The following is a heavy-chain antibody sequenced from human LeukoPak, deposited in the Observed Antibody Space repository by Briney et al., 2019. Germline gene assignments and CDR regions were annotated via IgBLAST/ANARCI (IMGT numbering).Heavy chain of an antibody. V-gene: IGHV4-59*01. CDR2: IYYSGTT. D-gene: IGHD3-22*01. Sequence: SETLSLTCTVSGGSMSNYYWIWIRRPPGKGLEWIGYIYYSGTTSYNPSLKSRVTISVDTSKNQFSLKVNSVTAADAAVYYCARGQFYHDSTGYSDWGQGTLVTVSS. J-gene: IGHJ4*02. CDR1: GGSMSNYY. CDR3: ARGQFYHDSTGYSD.